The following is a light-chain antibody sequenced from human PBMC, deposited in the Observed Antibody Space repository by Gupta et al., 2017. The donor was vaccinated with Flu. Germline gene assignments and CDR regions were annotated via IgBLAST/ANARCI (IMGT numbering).Light chain of an antibody. CDR1: QSISSY. CDR3: TGGYSTHPWT. CDR2: AAS. J-gene: IGKJ1*01. Sequence: DIQMTQAPSSLSASVGDRVTITCRASQSISSYLNLYQPKPGKAPKLPIYAASSLHSGVPSRSSGSGSGTDFTLTISSLPPGDFPTAFFTGGYSTHPWTFGQGTKVEIK. V-gene: IGKV1-39*01.